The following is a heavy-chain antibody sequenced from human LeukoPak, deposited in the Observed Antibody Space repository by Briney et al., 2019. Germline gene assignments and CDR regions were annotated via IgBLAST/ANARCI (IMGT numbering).Heavy chain of an antibody. CDR1: GYSISNGSY. Sequence: SETLSLTCTVSGYSISNGSYWGWIRQPPGTGLEWIGSIYPSGSTFYNPSLKSRVTISVDTSKNQFSLRLSSVTAADTAVYYCARSYASSWYWNWFDPWGQGTLVTVSS. CDR3: ARSYASSWYWNWFDP. J-gene: IGHJ5*02. V-gene: IGHV4-38-2*02. CDR2: IYPSGST. D-gene: IGHD6-13*01.